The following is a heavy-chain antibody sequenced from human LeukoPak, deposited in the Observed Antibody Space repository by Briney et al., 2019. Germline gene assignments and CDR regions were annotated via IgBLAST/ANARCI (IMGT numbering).Heavy chain of an antibody. Sequence: PGGSLRLSCVASGFTFSSYEMNWVRRAPGKGLEWISYISSSDGTIYYADSVEGRFTISRDNAKNSLFLQMNSLRVEDTAVYYCVRSMIVGVTRSGYFTAWGQGTLVTVSS. V-gene: IGHV3-48*03. CDR1: GFTFSSYE. D-gene: IGHD1-26*01. CDR3: VRSMIVGVTRSGYFTA. J-gene: IGHJ5*02. CDR2: ISSSDGTI.